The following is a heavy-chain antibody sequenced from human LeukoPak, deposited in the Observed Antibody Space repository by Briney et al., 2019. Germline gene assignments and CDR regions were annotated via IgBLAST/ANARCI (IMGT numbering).Heavy chain of an antibody. D-gene: IGHD6-13*01. V-gene: IGHV3-48*04. CDR2: ISSSSSTI. CDR1: GFTFSSYS. CDR3: AGIAAAGRWYNWFDP. Sequence: GGSLRLSCAASGFTFSSYSMNWVRQAPGKGLEWVSYISSSSSTIYYADSVKGRFTISRDNAKNSLYLQMNSLRAEDTAVYYCAGIAAAGRWYNWFDPWGQGTLVTVSS. J-gene: IGHJ5*02.